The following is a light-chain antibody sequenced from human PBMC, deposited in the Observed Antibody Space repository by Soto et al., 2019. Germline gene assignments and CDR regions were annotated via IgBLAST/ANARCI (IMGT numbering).Light chain of an antibody. V-gene: IGLV2-8*01. J-gene: IGLJ1*01. CDR3: SSYAGSNNPLYV. Sequence: ALTQPPSASGSPGQSVTISCTGTSSDVGGYNYVSWYQQHPGKAPKLMIYEVSKRPSGVPDRFSGSKSGNTASLTVSGLQAEDEADYYCSSYAGSNNPLYVFGTGTKLTVL. CDR2: EVS. CDR1: SSDVGGYNY.